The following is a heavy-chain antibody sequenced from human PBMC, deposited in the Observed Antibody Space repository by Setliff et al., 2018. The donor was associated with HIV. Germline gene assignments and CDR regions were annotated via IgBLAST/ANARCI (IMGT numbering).Heavy chain of an antibody. CDR1: GGSISSSSYY. D-gene: IGHD6-19*01. CDR2: MFYTGSA. Sequence: KTSETLSLTCTVSGGSISSSSYYWGWVRQPPGKGLEWIGTMFYTGSAYYTPSLKSRVTISVDTSKNQFSLKLSSVTAADTAVYDCARQFRYPGIAVADIDYWGQGTLVTVSS. CDR3: ARQFRYPGIAVADIDY. J-gene: IGHJ4*02. V-gene: IGHV4-39*01.